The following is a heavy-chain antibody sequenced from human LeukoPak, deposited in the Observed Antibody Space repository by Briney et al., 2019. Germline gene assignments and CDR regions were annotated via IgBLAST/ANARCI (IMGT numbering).Heavy chain of an antibody. CDR2: ISSSSSYI. CDR1: GFTFSSYS. Sequence: GGSLRLSCAASGFTFSSYSMNWVRQAPGKGLDWVSSISSSSSYIYYADSVKGRFTISRDNAKNSLYLQMNSLRAEDTAVYYCARDWSEDTAMVTPRFDYWGQGTLVTVSS. D-gene: IGHD5-18*01. J-gene: IGHJ4*02. V-gene: IGHV3-21*01. CDR3: ARDWSEDTAMVTPRFDY.